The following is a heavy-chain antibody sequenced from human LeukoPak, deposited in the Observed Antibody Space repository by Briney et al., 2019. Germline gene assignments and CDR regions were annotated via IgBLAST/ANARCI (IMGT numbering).Heavy chain of an antibody. CDR3: ATSRRATIAVVPIPRFDY. CDR2: TYYRSKWYN. D-gene: IGHD6-19*01. Sequence: SQTLSLTCAISGDSVSSNSAAWNWIRQSPSRGLEWLGRTYYRSKWYNDYAVSVKSRITINPDTSKNQFSLQLSSVTAADTAVYYCATSRRATIAVVPIPRFDYWGQGTLVTVSS. J-gene: IGHJ4*02. V-gene: IGHV6-1*01. CDR1: GDSVSSNSAA.